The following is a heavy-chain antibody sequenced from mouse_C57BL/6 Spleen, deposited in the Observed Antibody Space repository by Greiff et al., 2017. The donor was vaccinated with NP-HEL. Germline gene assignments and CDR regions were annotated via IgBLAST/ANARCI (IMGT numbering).Heavy chain of an antibody. CDR1: GYTFTEYT. J-gene: IGHJ4*01. CDR3: ARHDAYHSTTWDAMDY. CDR2: FYPGSGST. Sequence: QVQLQQSGAELVKPGASVKLSCKASGYTFTEYTIHWVKQRSGQGLEWIGWFYPGSGSTKYNEKFKDKATLTADKSSSTAYMELSRLTSDDSAVYFSARHDAYHSTTWDAMDYWGQGTSVTVSS. D-gene: IGHD1-1*01. V-gene: IGHV1-62-2*01.